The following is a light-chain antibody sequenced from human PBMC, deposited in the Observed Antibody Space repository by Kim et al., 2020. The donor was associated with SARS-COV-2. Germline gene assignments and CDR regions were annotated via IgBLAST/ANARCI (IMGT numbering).Light chain of an antibody. J-gene: IGKJ4*01. CDR3: QQYNDWPLLS. Sequence: SPGARVTLSCRASQSVSSSLAWYQQIPGQAPRLLIYGSSTRATGIPARFSGSGSGTEFTLTISSLQSEDFAVYYCQQYNDWPLLSFGGGTKVDIK. CDR1: QSVSSS. V-gene: IGKV3-15*01. CDR2: GSS.